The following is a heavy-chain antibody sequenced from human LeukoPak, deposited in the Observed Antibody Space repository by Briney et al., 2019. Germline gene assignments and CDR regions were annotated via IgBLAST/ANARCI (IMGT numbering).Heavy chain of an antibody. J-gene: IGHJ3*02. Sequence: SQTLSLTCAISGDSVSSNIAAWHWITQSPSRALEWLARTYYRSKWYNDYAVSVKSRITINPDTSKNQYSLQLNSVTPEDTAVYYCATQAVEMATMGAFDIWGQGTMVTVSS. D-gene: IGHD5-24*01. CDR3: ATQAVEMATMGAFDI. V-gene: IGHV6-1*01. CDR2: TYYRSKWYN. CDR1: GDSVSSNIAA.